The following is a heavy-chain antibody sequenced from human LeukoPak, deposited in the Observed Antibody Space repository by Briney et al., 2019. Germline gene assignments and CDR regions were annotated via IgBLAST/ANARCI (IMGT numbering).Heavy chain of an antibody. D-gene: IGHD1-26*01. Sequence: PGGSLRLSCTPSGFTFGDYAMSWVRQAPGKGLEWVGFIRSKAYGGTTEYAASVKGRFTISRDDSKSIAYLQMNSLKTEDTAVYYCPRDWWELLGSFDIWGQGTLVTVSS. CDR1: GFTFGDYA. V-gene: IGHV3-49*04. CDR3: PRDWWELLGSFDI. J-gene: IGHJ3*02. CDR2: IRSKAYGGTT.